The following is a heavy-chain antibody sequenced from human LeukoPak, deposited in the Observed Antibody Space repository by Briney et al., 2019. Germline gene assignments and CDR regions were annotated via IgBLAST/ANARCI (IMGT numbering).Heavy chain of an antibody. Sequence: GGSLRLSCAASGFTFSSYSMNWVRQAPGKGLEWVSGISSSGGSTHYADSVKGRFTISRDNSKNTLYLQMNSLRVGDTAVYYCAKDFETQAPIAAAVGDAFDIWGQGTMVTVSS. V-gene: IGHV3-23*01. D-gene: IGHD6-13*01. CDR1: GFTFSSYS. CDR3: AKDFETQAPIAAAVGDAFDI. J-gene: IGHJ3*02. CDR2: ISSSGGST.